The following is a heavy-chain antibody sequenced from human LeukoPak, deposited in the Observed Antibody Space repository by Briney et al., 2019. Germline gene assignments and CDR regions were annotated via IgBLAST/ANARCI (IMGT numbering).Heavy chain of an antibody. CDR3: ARLGSSWLYIDY. V-gene: IGHV4-34*01. J-gene: IGHJ4*02. CDR1: GGSFSGYY. D-gene: IGHD6-13*01. CDR2: INHSGST. Sequence: SETLSLTCAVYGGSFSGYYWSWIRQPPGKGLEWIGEINHSGSTNYNPSLKSRVTISVDTSKNQFSLKLSSVTAADTAVYYCARLGSSWLYIDYWGQGTLVTVSS.